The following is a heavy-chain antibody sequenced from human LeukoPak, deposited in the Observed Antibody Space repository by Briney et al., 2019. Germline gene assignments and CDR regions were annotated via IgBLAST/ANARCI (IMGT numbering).Heavy chain of an antibody. J-gene: IGHJ4*02. CDR3: AKVLRGTYGYFDY. Sequence: GGSLRVSCAASGFTFSNYAMSWVRQAPGKGLEWVSGITGSGGSTYYADSVKGRFTISRDNSKHTLHLQMNSLRAEDTAKYFCAKVLRGTYGYFDYWGLRTLVTVSS. CDR1: GFTFSNYA. D-gene: IGHD3-16*01. V-gene: IGHV3-23*01. CDR2: ITGSGGST.